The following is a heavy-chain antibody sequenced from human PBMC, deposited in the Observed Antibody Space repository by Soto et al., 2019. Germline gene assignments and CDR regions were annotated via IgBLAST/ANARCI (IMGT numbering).Heavy chain of an antibody. CDR2: IWSDGSNK. Sequence: GGSLRLSCTASGFTFSSNGMHWGRQAPGKGLEWVAVIWSDGSNKYYADSVKGRFTIFRDNSKSTLYLQMNGLRAEDTAVYYCARDGSNKPGFSYATDVWGQATTVTVS. CDR1: GFTFSSNG. J-gene: IGHJ6*02. CDR3: ARDGSNKPGFSYATDV. D-gene: IGHD6-13*01. V-gene: IGHV3-33*01.